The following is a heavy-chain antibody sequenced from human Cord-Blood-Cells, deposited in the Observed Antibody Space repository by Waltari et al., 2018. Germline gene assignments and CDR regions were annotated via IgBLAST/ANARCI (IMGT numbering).Heavy chain of an antibody. CDR1: GFTFRSYG. J-gene: IGHJ3*02. Sequence: QVQLVESGGGVVQPGRSLRLSCAASGFTFRSYGMHWVRQGPGQVLEWVAVISYDGSNKYYADSVKGRFTISRDNSKNTLYLQMNSLRAEDTAVYYCAKPPQSSWSPLVPDAFDIWGQGTMVTVSS. CDR3: AKPPQSSWSPLVPDAFDI. D-gene: IGHD6-13*01. CDR2: ISYDGSNK. V-gene: IGHV3-30*18.